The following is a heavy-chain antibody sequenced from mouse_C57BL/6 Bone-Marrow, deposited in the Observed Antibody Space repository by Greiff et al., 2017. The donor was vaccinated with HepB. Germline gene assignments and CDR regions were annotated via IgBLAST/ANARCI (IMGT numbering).Heavy chain of an antibody. Sequence: QVQLQQSGAELVKPGASVKMSCKASGYTFTSYWITWVKQRPGQGLEWIGDIYPGSGSTNYNEKFKSKATLTVDTSSSTAYMQLSSLTSEDSAVYYCARRDLNYGSTWFAYWGQGTLVTVSA. CDR1: GYTFTSYW. CDR2: IYPGSGST. V-gene: IGHV1-55*01. D-gene: IGHD1-1*01. CDR3: ARRDLNYGSTWFAY. J-gene: IGHJ3*01.